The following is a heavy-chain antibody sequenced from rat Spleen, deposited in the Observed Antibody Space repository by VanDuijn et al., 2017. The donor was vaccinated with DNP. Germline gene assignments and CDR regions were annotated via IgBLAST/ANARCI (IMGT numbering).Heavy chain of an antibody. CDR2: ISYSGST. D-gene: IGHD1-11*01. J-gene: IGHJ1*01. Sequence: EVQLQESGPGLVKPSQSLSLTCSVTAYSITSNYWGWIRKFPGNKMEWIGYISYSGSTGYSPSLKSRISITRDTSKRQFFLQLNSVTTEDIATYYCARGLNYGGFSYSWYFDFWGPGTMVTVSS. V-gene: IGHV3-1*01. CDR1: AYSITSNY. CDR3: ARGLNYGGFSYSWYFDF.